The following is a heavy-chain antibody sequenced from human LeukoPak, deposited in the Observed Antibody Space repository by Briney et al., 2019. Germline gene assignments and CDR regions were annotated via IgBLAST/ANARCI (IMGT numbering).Heavy chain of an antibody. CDR1: GFTFSSYA. J-gene: IGHJ6*03. Sequence: PGGSLRLSCAASGFTFSSYAMSWVRQAPGKGLEWVSAISGSGGSTYYADSVKGRFTISRDNSKNTLYLQMNSLRAEDTAVYYCAKNSPGIAAAGKKYYYYYMDVWGKGTTVTVSS. D-gene: IGHD6-13*01. CDR3: AKNSPGIAAAGKKYYYYYMDV. CDR2: ISGSGGST. V-gene: IGHV3-23*01.